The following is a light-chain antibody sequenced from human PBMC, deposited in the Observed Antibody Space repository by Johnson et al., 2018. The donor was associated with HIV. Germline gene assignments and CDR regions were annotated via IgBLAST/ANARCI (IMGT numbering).Light chain of an antibody. CDR2: DNN. Sequence: QSVLTQPPSVSAAPGQKVTISCSGSSSNIGSNYVSWYQQLPGTAPKLLIYDNNKRPSGIPDRFSGSKSGTSATLGITGLQTGDEADYYCGTWDSSLSAFYVFGPGTTVTVL. V-gene: IGLV1-51*01. CDR3: GTWDSSLSAFYV. J-gene: IGLJ1*01. CDR1: SSNIGSNY.